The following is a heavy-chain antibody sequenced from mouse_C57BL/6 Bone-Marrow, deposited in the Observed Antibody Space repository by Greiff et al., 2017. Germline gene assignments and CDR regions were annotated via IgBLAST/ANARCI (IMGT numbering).Heavy chain of an antibody. CDR1: GFTFNTYA. CDR2: IRSKSSNYAT. J-gene: IGHJ2*01. Sequence: DVKLVESGGGLVQPKGSLKLSCAASGFTFNTYAMHWVRQAPGKGLEWVARIRSKSSNYATYYADSVKDRFNISRDDSQSMLYLQMNNLKTEDTAMYYCVREGALYYYGHFDYWGQGTTLTVSS. CDR3: VREGALYYYGHFDY. D-gene: IGHD1-1*01. V-gene: IGHV10-3*01.